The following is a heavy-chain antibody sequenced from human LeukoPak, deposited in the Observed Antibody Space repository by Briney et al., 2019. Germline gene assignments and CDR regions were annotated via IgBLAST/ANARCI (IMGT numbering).Heavy chain of an antibody. CDR2: INPSAGIT. CDR3: ARSQYITMIVARLYQFDD. V-gene: IGHV1-46*01. D-gene: IGHD3-22*01. J-gene: IGHJ4*02. Sequence: ASVKVSCKASGYAFTSYHMHWVRQAPGQGLDWMGIINPSAGITTYAQKFQGRVAMTKDTSTSTVYMELSSLRSEDTAVYYCARSQYITMIVARLYQFDDWGQGTLVTVSS. CDR1: GYAFTSYH.